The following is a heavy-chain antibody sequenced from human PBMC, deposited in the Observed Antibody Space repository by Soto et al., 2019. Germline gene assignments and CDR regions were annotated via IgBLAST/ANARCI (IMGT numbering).Heavy chain of an antibody. CDR3: ARVRGLRRGYYYCGMDV. D-gene: IGHD4-17*01. CDR1: GFTFSSYA. V-gene: IGHV3-30-3*01. J-gene: IGHJ6*02. CDR2: ISYDGSNK. Sequence: QVQLVESGGGVVQPGRSLRLSCAASGFTFSSYAMHWVRQAPGKGLEWVAVISYDGSNKYYADSVKGRFTISRDNSKNTLYLQMNSLRAEDTAVYYCARVRGLRRGYYYCGMDVWGQGNTVTVSS.